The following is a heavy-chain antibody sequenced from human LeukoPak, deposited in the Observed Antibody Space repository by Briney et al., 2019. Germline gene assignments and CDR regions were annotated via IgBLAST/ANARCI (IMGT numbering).Heavy chain of an antibody. Sequence: KPSETLSLTCTVAGGSISSDYWSWIRQPAGKGLEWIGRIYTSGSTNYNPSLKSRVTMSVDTSKNQFSLKLSSVTAADTAVYYCARALSSDYGGNSWAFDIWGQGTMVTVSS. V-gene: IGHV4-4*07. J-gene: IGHJ3*02. CDR3: ARALSSDYGGNSWAFDI. CDR2: IYTSGST. CDR1: GGSISSDY. D-gene: IGHD4-23*01.